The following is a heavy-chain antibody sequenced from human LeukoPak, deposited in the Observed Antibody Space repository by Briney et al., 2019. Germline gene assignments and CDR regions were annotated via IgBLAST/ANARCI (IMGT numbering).Heavy chain of an antibody. V-gene: IGHV3-66*02. J-gene: IGHJ4*02. CDR2: IYSGGST. D-gene: IGHD1-26*01. CDR1: GFTVSSNY. Sequence: GGSLRLSCAASGFTVSSNYMSWVRQVPGKGLEWVSVIYSGGSTYYADSVKGRFTISRDNSKNTLYLQMNSLRAEDTAVYYCARFWELLYYFDYWGQGTLVTVSS. CDR3: ARFWELLYYFDY.